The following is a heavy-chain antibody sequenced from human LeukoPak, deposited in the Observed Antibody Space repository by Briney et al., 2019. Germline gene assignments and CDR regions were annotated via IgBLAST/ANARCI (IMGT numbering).Heavy chain of an antibody. CDR3: ARVGATNFYYYYYMDV. J-gene: IGHJ6*03. D-gene: IGHD1-26*01. Sequence: SETLSLTCTVSGGSISSYYWSWVRQPPGMGLEWIGEINHSGSTNYNPSLKSRVTISVDPSKNQFSLKLSSVTAADTAVYYCARVGATNFYYYYYMDVWGQGTTVTISS. CDR2: INHSGST. CDR1: GGSISSYY. V-gene: IGHV4-34*01.